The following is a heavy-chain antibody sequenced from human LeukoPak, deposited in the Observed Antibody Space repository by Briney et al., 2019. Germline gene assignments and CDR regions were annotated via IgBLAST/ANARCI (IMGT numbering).Heavy chain of an antibody. CDR2: IYSGGST. CDR3: ATPGLGFYGSGSYYNGMDV. D-gene: IGHD3-10*01. V-gene: IGHV3-53*01. Sequence: GSLRLSCAASGFTVSSNYMSWVRQAPGKGLEWVSVIYSGGSTYYADSVKGRFTISRDNSKNTLYLQMNSLRAEDTAVYYCATPGLGFYGSGSYYNGMDVWGQGTTVTVSS. CDR1: GFTVSSNY. J-gene: IGHJ6*02.